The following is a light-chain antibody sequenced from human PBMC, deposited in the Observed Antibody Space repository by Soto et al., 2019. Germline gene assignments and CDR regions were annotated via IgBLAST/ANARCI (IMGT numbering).Light chain of an antibody. Sequence: IQLTHSPSSLSASVLYRVTITFLASQDIAIYLAWYQQKPGEAPKLLIYAASTLYGGVPSRFSGSGSGTDFTLTISCLQSEDFATYYCQQYYSYPLTFGQGTRLEIK. CDR1: QDIAIY. CDR2: AAS. CDR3: QQYYSYPLT. J-gene: IGKJ5*01. V-gene: IGKV1-9*01.